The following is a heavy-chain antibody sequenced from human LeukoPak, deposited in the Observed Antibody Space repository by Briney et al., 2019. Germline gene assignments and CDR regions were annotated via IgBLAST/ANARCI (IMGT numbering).Heavy chain of an antibody. CDR1: GFTFSSYW. D-gene: IGHD3-22*01. CDR3: ARSRYSDSGGYFY. CDR2: INSDGSST. Sequence: GGSLRLSCAASGFTFSSYWMHWVRQAPGKGLVWVSRINSDGSSTIYADSVKGRFTISRDNAKNTLYLQMNSRRAEDTAVYYCARSRYSDSGGYFYWGQGTLVTVSS. V-gene: IGHV3-74*01. J-gene: IGHJ4*02.